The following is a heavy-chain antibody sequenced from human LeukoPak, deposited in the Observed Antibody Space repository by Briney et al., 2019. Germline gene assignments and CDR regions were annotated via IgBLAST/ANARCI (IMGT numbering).Heavy chain of an antibody. V-gene: IGHV3-33*01. D-gene: IGHD2-8*02. J-gene: IGHJ4*02. CDR1: GFTFSSYG. CDR3: ATVLVGSNRYYFDS. Sequence: PGGSLRLSCAASGFTFSSYGMHWVRQAPGKGLEWVAVIWYDGSNKYYADSVKGRFTISRDNSKNTLYLQMNSLRAADTAVHYCATVLVGSNRYYFDSWGAGALVTASS. CDR2: IWYDGSNK.